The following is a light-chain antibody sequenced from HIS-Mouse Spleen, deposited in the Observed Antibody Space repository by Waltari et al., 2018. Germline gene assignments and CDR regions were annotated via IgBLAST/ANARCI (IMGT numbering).Light chain of an antibody. Sequence: NFMLTQPHSVSESPGKTVTISCTGSSGSIASNYVPWYQQRPGSAPTTVIYEDNQRPPGVPDRFSGSIDSSSNSASLTISGLKTEDEADYYCQSYDSSNHVVFGGGTKLTVL. V-gene: IGLV6-57*02. CDR2: EDN. J-gene: IGLJ2*01. CDR3: QSYDSSNHVV. CDR1: SGSIASNY.